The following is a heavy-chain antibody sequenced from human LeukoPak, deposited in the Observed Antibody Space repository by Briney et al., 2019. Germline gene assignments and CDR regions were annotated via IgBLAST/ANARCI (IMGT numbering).Heavy chain of an antibody. J-gene: IGHJ4*02. CDR3: VTWGIGYCSGGSCYSGSIFVDY. D-gene: IGHD2-15*01. CDR2: FDPEDGET. Sequence: ASVKVSCKVSGYTLTELSMHWVRQAPGKRLEWMGGFDPEDGETIYAQKFQGRVTMTEDTSTDTAYMELSSLRSEDTAVYYCVTWGIGYCSGGSCYSGSIFVDYWGQGTLVTVSS. CDR1: GYTLTELS. V-gene: IGHV1-24*01.